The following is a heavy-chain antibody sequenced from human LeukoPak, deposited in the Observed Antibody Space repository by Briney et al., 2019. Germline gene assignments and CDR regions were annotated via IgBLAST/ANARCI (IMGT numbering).Heavy chain of an antibody. Sequence: ASVKVSCKASGYIFISYAINWVRQAPGQGLEWMGWIRTGDGNPTYAQGFTGRFVFSLDTSVSTAYLQISSLKADDTAVYYCATSGYTIPWGQGTLVTVSS. CDR2: IRTGDGNP. CDR1: GYIFISYA. J-gene: IGHJ5*02. CDR3: ATSGYTIP. D-gene: IGHD6-13*01. V-gene: IGHV7-4-1*02.